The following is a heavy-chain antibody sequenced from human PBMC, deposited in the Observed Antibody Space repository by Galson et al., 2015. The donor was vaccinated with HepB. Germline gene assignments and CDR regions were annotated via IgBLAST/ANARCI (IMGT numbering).Heavy chain of an antibody. CDR2: TYYRSKWYN. J-gene: IGHJ6*02. V-gene: IGHV6-1*01. CDR3: ARVQWLVEGYYYGMDV. CDR1: GXXXSSNSVX. Sequence: CAISGXXXSSNSVXXNWIRQSPSRGLEWXGRTYYRSKWYNDYAVSVKSRITINPDTSKNQFSLQLNSVTPEDTAVYYCARVQWLVEGYYYGMDVWGQGTTXXVSS. D-gene: IGHD6-19*01.